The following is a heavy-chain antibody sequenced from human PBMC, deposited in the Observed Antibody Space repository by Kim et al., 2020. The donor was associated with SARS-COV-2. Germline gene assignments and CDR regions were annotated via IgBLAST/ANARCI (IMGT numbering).Heavy chain of an antibody. D-gene: IGHD3-22*01. CDR2: IYYSGST. V-gene: IGHV4-39*01. J-gene: IGHJ4*02. Sequence: SETLSLTCTVSGGSISSSSYYWGWIRQPPGKGLEWIGSIYYSGSTYYNPSLKSRVTISVDTSKNQFSLKLSSVTAADTAVYYCARLSGPYDSSGYYYAFDYWGQGTLVTVSS. CDR3: ARLSGPYDSSGYYYAFDY. CDR1: GGSISSSSYY.